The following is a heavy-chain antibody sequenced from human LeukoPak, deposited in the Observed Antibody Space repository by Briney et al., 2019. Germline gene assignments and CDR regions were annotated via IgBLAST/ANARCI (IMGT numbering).Heavy chain of an antibody. CDR1: GLTFSSYA. Sequence: GGSLRLSCAASGLTFSSYAMSWVRQAPGKGLEWVLAISGSGGSTYYADSVKGRFTISRDNSKNTLYLQMNSLRAEDTAVYYCAPWGSGYDYWGQGTLVTVSS. J-gene: IGHJ4*02. CDR3: APWGSGYDY. D-gene: IGHD5-12*01. V-gene: IGHV3-23*01. CDR2: ISGSGGST.